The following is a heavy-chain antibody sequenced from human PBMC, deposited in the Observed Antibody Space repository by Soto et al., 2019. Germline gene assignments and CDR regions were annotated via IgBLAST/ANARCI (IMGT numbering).Heavy chain of an antibody. D-gene: IGHD6-13*01. CDR1: GGSISSGGYY. CDR3: AREYSSSWAFDY. V-gene: IGHV4-31*03. Sequence: SETLSLTCTVSGGSISSGGYYWSWIRQHPGKGLEWIGYIYYSGSTYYNPSLKSRVTISVDTSKNQFSLKLSSVTAADTAVYYCAREYSSSWAFDYWGQGTLVTVSS. CDR2: IYYSGST. J-gene: IGHJ4*02.